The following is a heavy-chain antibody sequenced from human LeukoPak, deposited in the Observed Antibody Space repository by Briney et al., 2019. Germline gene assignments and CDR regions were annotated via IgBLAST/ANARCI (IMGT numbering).Heavy chain of an antibody. CDR1: GGSISSYY. CDR3: ARGNGDYVEYFQH. CDR2: VSYSGTT. Sequence: PSETLSLTCSVSGGSISSYYWSWIRQPPGKGLEWLGCVSYSGTTKYSPSLKSRVTISVDTSKSQFSLKLTSVTAADTVVYYCARGNGDYVEYFQHWGQGTLVTVSS. V-gene: IGHV4-59*01. J-gene: IGHJ1*01. D-gene: IGHD4-17*01.